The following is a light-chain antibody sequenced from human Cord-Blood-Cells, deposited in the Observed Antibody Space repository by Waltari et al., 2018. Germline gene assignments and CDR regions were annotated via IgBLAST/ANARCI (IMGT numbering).Light chain of an antibody. V-gene: IGKV4-1*01. J-gene: IGKJ4*01. CDR1: QSVLYSSNNKNY. CDR3: QQYYSTPLT. Sequence: DIVMTQSPDSLAVSLGERATINCKSSQSVLYSSNNKNYLAWYQQKPGQPPKLLIDWASTRESGVPDRFSGSGSGTDVTLTISSLHAEDVAVYYCQQYYSTPLTFGGGTKVEIK. CDR2: WAS.